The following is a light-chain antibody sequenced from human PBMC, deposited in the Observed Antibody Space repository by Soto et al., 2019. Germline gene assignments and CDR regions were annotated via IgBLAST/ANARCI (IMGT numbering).Light chain of an antibody. CDR2: GAS. CDR3: QKFNKWPWT. V-gene: IGKV3-15*01. Sequence: EIILTQSPVTLSVSPGERATLSCRASQSVGSNLAWYQQKPGQAPRLLIYGASTWATGVPPRFSGSGSGTEFTLTISSLQSEDFAVYYCQKFNKWPWTFGQGTKVEIK. CDR1: QSVGSN. J-gene: IGKJ1*01.